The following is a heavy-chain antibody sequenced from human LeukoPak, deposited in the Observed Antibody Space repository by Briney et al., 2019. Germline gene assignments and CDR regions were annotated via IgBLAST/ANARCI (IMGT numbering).Heavy chain of an antibody. J-gene: IGHJ3*02. CDR1: GFTFGKYW. D-gene: IGHD7-27*01. CDR3: AKDGGYWGGEPNDAFDI. Sequence: PGGSLRLSCVASGFTFGKYWMSWVRQAPGKGLEWVANIKLDGSEKNYVDSVKGRFTISRDNTKNSLYLQMNSLRAEDTAVYYCAKDGGYWGGEPNDAFDIWGQGTMVTVSS. CDR2: IKLDGSEK. V-gene: IGHV3-7*03.